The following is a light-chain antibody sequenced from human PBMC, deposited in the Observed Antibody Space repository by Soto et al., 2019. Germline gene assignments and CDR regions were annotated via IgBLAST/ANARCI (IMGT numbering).Light chain of an antibody. V-gene: IGKV3-15*01. CDR1: QSVSSN. CDR2: GAS. J-gene: IGKJ1*01. Sequence: EIVMTQSPATLSVSPGERATLSCRASQSVSSNLAWYQQKPGQAPRLLIYGASTRATGIPARFSGSKSGTESTLTISSLQSEDFAVYYCLQYKNWPPWTFGQGTKVEIK. CDR3: LQYKNWPPWT.